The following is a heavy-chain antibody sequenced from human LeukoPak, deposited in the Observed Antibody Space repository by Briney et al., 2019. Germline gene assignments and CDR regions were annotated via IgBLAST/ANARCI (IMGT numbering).Heavy chain of an antibody. CDR2: IIPIFGTA. D-gene: IGHD6-13*01. J-gene: IGHJ5*02. CDR3: ASSQAGSSRNNWFDP. V-gene: IGHV1-69*13. CDR1: GGTFSSYA. Sequence: RASVKVSCKASGGTFSSYAISWVRQAPGQGLEWMGGIIPIFGTANYAQKFQGRVTITADESTSTAYMELSSLRSEDTAVYYCASSQAGSSRNNWFDPWGQGTLVTVSS.